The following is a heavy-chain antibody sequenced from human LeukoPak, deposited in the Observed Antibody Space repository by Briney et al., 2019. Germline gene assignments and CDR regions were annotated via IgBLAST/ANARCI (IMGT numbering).Heavy chain of an antibody. V-gene: IGHV3-30-3*01. D-gene: IGHD3-22*01. CDR2: ISHDGSNK. J-gene: IGHJ4*02. CDR1: GFTFSSYA. CDR3: ARAYDSSGYYSFDY. Sequence: PGGSLRLSCEASGFTFSSYAMHWVRQAPGKGLEWVAIISHDGSNKYYADSVKGRFTISRDNSKNTLYLQMNSLGAEDTAVYYCARAYDSSGYYSFDYWGQGTLVTVSS.